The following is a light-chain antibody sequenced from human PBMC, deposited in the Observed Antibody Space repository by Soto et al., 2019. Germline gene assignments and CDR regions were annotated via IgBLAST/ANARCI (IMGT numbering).Light chain of an antibody. CDR1: QSISNW. Sequence: DIQMTQSPSTLSASPGDRVTITCRSSQSISNWLAWYQQKPGRAPKLLIYKASTLESRVPSRFSGSLSGTVFTLSISGLQPDDFAIYYCQQYNDYWTFGQGTRVEI. J-gene: IGKJ1*01. V-gene: IGKV1-5*03. CDR2: KAS. CDR3: QQYNDYWT.